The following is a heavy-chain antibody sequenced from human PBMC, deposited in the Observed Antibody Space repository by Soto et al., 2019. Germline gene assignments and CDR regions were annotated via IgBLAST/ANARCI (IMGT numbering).Heavy chain of an antibody. CDR3: ARSYCGDDCALDC. J-gene: IGHJ4*02. D-gene: IGHD2-21*02. V-gene: IGHV3-30-3*01. CDR1: GFTFSSYV. Sequence: QVQLVESGGGVVQPGRSLRLSCAASGFTFSSYVLHWVRQAPGKGLEWVAVISKDGSSKHYADSVKGRFTISRDNAKNTLDLQMNSLRPEDTAVYYCARSYCGDDCALDCWGQGTLVTV. CDR2: ISKDGSSK.